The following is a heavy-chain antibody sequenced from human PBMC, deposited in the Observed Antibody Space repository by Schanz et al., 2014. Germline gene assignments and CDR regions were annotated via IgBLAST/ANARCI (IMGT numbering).Heavy chain of an antibody. Sequence: EVQLVESGGGLVKPGGSLRLSCVASGFPFSTYSIHWVRQAPGKGLEWVSFISSSSSTIYYADSVKGRFTISRDNAKNSLYLQMNSLRDEDTAVYYCAREGERKGMLPYYFDYWGQGTLVTVSS. J-gene: IGHJ4*02. CDR3: AREGERKGMLPYYFDY. CDR2: ISSSSSTI. V-gene: IGHV3-48*02. CDR1: GFPFSTYS. D-gene: IGHD3-10*01.